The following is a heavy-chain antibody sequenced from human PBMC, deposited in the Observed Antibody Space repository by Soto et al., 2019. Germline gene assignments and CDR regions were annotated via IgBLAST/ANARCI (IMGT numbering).Heavy chain of an antibody. V-gene: IGHV3-72*01. D-gene: IGHD3-22*01. CDR3: AASYYYDSSGSLGY. CDR1: GFTFSDHY. CDR2: SRDKANSYST. J-gene: IGHJ4*02. Sequence: GGSLRLSCAASGFTFSDHYMDWVRQAPGKGLEWVGRSRDKANSYSTEYAASVKGRFIISRDDSKDSLYLQMNSLKTEDSAVYYCAASYYYDSSGSLGYWGRGTLVTVSS.